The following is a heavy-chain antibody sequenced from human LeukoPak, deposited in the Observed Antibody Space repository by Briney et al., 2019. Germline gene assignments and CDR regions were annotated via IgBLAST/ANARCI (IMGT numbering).Heavy chain of an antibody. CDR2: IYTSGST. CDR3: ARHAHGYCSSTSCYTDWYFDL. V-gene: IGHV4-4*09. D-gene: IGHD2-2*02. Sequence: SETLSLTCTVSGGSITSYYWSWIRQPRGKGLEWIGYIYTSGSTNYNLSLKSRVTISVDTSKNQFSLKLSSVTAADTAVYYCARHAHGYCSSTSCYTDWYFDLWGRGTLVTVSS. J-gene: IGHJ2*01. CDR1: GGSITSYY.